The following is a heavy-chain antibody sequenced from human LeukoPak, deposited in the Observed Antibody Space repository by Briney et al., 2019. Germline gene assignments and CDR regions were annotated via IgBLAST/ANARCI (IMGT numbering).Heavy chain of an antibody. V-gene: IGHV4-34*01. Sequence: LRLSCAASGFTFSSYSMNWVRQPPGKGLEWIGEINHSGSTNYNPSLKSRVTISVDTSKNQFSLKLSSVTAADTAVYYCARLRLLLRLGNWFDPWGQGTLVTVSS. CDR3: ARLRLLLRLGNWFDP. CDR2: INHSGST. D-gene: IGHD2-15*01. CDR1: GFTFSSYS. J-gene: IGHJ5*02.